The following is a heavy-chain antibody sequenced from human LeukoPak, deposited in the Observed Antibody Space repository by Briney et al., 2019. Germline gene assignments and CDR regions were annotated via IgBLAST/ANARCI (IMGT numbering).Heavy chain of an antibody. Sequence: SVRVSCKASGGTFSSYAISWVRQAPGQGLEWMGRIIPIFGTANYAQKFQGRVTITTDESTSTAYMELSSLRSEDTAVYYCAGNYGDESRAFDIWGQGTMVTVSS. V-gene: IGHV1-69*05. CDR3: AGNYGDESRAFDI. CDR1: GGTFSSYA. D-gene: IGHD4-17*01. CDR2: IIPIFGTA. J-gene: IGHJ3*02.